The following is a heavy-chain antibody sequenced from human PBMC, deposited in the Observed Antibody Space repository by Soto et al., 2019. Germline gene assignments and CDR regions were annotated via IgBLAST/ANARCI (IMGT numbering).Heavy chain of an antibody. CDR2: ISAAGDS. V-gene: IGHV3-13*01. D-gene: IGHD2-21*02. CDR1: GFTFRNYD. Sequence: EVQLVESGGGLVQPGGSLRLSCEASGFTFRNYDMPWVRQGTGKGLERVSGISAAGDSDYADSVEGRFTISRENAQNSFCLQMISLRVGDAAVYYCARTARDFYGLDVWGQGTTVIVSS. CDR3: ARTARDFYGLDV. J-gene: IGHJ6*02.